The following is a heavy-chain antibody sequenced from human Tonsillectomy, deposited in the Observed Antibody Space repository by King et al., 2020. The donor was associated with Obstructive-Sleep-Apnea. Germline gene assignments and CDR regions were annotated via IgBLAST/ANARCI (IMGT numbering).Heavy chain of an antibody. V-gene: IGHV3-21*01. CDR1: GFTFSSYS. CDR2: ISSGSSYI. Sequence: VQLVQSGGGLVKPGGSLRLSCAASGFTFSSYSMNWVRQAPGKGLGWVSSISSGSSYIYYADSVKGRFTISRDNAKNSLYLQMNSLRAEDTAVYYCARDSGSSCFQRWGQGSLVTVSS. CDR3: ARDSGSSCFQR. J-gene: IGHJ1*01. D-gene: IGHD6-13*01.